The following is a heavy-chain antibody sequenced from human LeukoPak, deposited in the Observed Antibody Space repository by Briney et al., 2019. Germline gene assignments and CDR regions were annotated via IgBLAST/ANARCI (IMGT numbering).Heavy chain of an antibody. CDR3: ARDKGREGYAFDI. V-gene: IGHV3-53*01. CDR1: GLTVSSNY. Sequence: GGSLRLSCAASGLTVSSNYMSWVRQAPGKGLEWVSVIYSGGSTYYADSVKGRFTISRDNSKNTLYLQMNSLRAEDTAVYYCARDKGREGYAFDIWGQGTMVTVSS. J-gene: IGHJ3*02. CDR2: IYSGGST.